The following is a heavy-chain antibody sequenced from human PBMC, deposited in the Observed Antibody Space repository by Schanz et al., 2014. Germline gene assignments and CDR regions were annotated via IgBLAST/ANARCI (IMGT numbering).Heavy chain of an antibody. CDR2: INSDGTKR. D-gene: IGHD2-21*01. CDR1: GFTLSSYG. Sequence: QVRLVESGGGVVQPGRSLRLSCAASGFTLSSYGMHWVRQAPGKGLEWVAFINSDGTKRFYADSVKSRFTISRDNSRNTLYLQMNSLRAEDTAVYYCARDGYSGVVISPTESFDIWGQGTMVTVSP. J-gene: IGHJ3*02. CDR3: ARDGYSGVVISPTESFDI. V-gene: IGHV3-33*08.